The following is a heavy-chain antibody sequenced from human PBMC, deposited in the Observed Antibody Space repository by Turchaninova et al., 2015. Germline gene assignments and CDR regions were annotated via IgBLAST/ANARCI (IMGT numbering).Heavy chain of an antibody. J-gene: IGHJ4*02. CDR1: GFTVSSNY. V-gene: IGHV3-53*02. CDR2: MYSGGST. Sequence: EVQLVETGGGLIQPGGSLRLSCAASGFTVSSNYMSWVRQAPGMGREWVSVMYSGGSTYYADSVKGRFTISRDNSKNTLYLQMNSLRAEDTAVYYCASEPHGIDYWGQGTLVTVSS. D-gene: IGHD1-1*01. CDR3: ASEPHGIDY.